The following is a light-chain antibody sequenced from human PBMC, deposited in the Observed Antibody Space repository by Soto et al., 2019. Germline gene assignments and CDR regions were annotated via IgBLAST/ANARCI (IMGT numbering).Light chain of an antibody. CDR1: QGVYTY. Sequence: EIVLTLSPGTLSLSPGERATLSCRASQGVYTYLAWYQQKPGQAPRLLIYDASNRATGIPDRFSGSGSGTDFSLTISRLEPEDFAVYYCQQYDTSPRTFGQGTKVDNK. CDR2: DAS. CDR3: QQYDTSPRT. V-gene: IGKV3-20*01. J-gene: IGKJ1*01.